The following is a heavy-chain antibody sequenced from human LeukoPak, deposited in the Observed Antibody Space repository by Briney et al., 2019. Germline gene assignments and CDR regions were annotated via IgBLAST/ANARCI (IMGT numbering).Heavy chain of an antibody. CDR1: GYTFTGYY. V-gene: IGHV1-2*04. CDR2: INPNSGGT. D-gene: IGHD3-22*01. Sequence: GASVKVSCTASGYTFTGYYRHWVRQAPGQGLEWMGWINPNSGGTNYAQKFQGWVTMTRDTSISTAYMELSRLRSDDTAVYYCARAHYDSSGYPRYYFDYWDQGTLVTVS. J-gene: IGHJ4*02. CDR3: ARAHYDSSGYPRYYFDY.